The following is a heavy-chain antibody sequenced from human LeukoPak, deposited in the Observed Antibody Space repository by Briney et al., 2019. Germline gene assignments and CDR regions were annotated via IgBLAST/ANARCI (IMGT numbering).Heavy chain of an antibody. CDR2: LTSDGSST. CDR1: GPSLSSYW. Sequence: GRSLRPSCAASGPSLSSYWLHCVSQAPGNGLVWVSCLTSDGSSTTSAYYVKGRSTISRHNTKYPLCLQMNSLRAEHTVVYYCARPQYPERSSWLYYCYYVKDVWGQGTTVTVSS. CDR3: ARPQYPERSSWLYYCYYVKDV. D-gene: IGHD1-14*01. J-gene: IGHJ6*02. V-gene: IGHV3-74*01.